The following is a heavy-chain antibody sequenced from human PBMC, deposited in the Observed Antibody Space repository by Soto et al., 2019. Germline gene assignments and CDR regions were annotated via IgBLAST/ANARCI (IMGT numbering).Heavy chain of an antibody. V-gene: IGHV1-46*01. CDR1: GYTFTSYY. J-gene: IGHJ3*02. CDR2: INPSGGST. D-gene: IGHD2-21*02. Sequence: ASVKVSCKASGYTFTSYYMHWVRQAPGQGLEWMGIINPSGGSTSYAQKFQGRVTMTRDTSTSTVYMELSSLRSEDTAVYYCARSFCGGDCYDDAFDIWGQGTMVTVSS. CDR3: ARSFCGGDCYDDAFDI.